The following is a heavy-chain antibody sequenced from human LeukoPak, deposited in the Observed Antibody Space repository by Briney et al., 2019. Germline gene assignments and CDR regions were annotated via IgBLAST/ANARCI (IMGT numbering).Heavy chain of an antibody. CDR2: THSADTT. J-gene: IGHJ4*02. CDR3: ARDPYYYDSSGYQFDY. CDR1: GFTVSTNY. V-gene: IGHV3-53*05. D-gene: IGHD3-22*01. Sequence: GGSLRLSCAASGFTVSTNYMTWVHQAPGKGLEWVTVTHSADTTYYADSVKGRFTISRDNSKNTLYLQMNSLRAEDTAVYYCARDPYYYDSSGYQFDYWGQGTLVTVSS.